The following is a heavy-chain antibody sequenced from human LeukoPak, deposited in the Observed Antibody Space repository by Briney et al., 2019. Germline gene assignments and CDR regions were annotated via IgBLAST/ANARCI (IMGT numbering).Heavy chain of an antibody. J-gene: IGHJ6*02. D-gene: IGHD6-13*01. CDR3: ARGRRAAAGTGYGMDV. CDR1: GYIFTSYD. V-gene: IGHV1-8*01. Sequence: ASVKVSCKACGYIFTSYDINWVRQATGQGLEWMGWMNPNSGNTGYAQKFQGRVTMTRNTSISTAYMELSSLRSEDTAVYYCARGRRAAAGTGYGMDVWGQGTTVTVSS. CDR2: MNPNSGNT.